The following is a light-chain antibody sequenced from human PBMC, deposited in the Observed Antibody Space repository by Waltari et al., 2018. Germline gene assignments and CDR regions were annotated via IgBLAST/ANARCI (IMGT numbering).Light chain of an antibody. V-gene: IGKV3D-15*01. CDR1: QSVNSN. J-gene: IGKJ1*01. Sequence: EIVMTQSPATLSVSPGESATLSCRASQSVNSNLAWYQQKPGQAPRLLISGASTRATGIPARFSGSGSGTEFTLTISSMQSEDFAVYYCQQYNNWRGVTFGQGTKVEIK. CDR3: QQYNNWRGVT. CDR2: GAS.